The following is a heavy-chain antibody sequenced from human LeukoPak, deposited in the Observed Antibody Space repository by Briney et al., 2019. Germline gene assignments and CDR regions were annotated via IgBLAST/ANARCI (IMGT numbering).Heavy chain of an antibody. Sequence: GGSLRLSCAASGFTFSNYAMSWVRQAPGKGLKWVSTVNNNGAGTYYADSVKGRFTISRDNSKNTLYLQMNSLRAEDTAVYYCAKDHGSSGYYDYWGQGTLVTVSS. CDR3: AKDHGSSGYYDY. V-gene: IGHV3-23*01. CDR1: GFTFSNYA. J-gene: IGHJ4*02. D-gene: IGHD3-22*01. CDR2: VNNNGAGT.